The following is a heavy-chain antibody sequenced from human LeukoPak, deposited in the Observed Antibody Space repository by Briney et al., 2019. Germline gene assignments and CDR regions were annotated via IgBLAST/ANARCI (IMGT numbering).Heavy chain of an antibody. CDR3: VRDYRGGWNDY. J-gene: IGHJ4*02. CDR1: GFTFTKHW. V-gene: IGHV3-7*01. CDR2: IREDGNEK. D-gene: IGHD1-26*01. Sequence: GGSLRLSCAATGFTFTKHWMSWVRQTIAKGLECVAKIREDGNEKHYVDSVKGRFTISRDNAKNSLFLQMNNLRVDDTAVYYCVRDYRGGWNDYWGQGTLVTVSS.